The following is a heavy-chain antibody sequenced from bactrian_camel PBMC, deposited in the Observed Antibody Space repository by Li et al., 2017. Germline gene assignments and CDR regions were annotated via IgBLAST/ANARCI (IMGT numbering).Heavy chain of an antibody. Sequence: VQLVESGGGRVQAGGSLRLSCQVSGTTYGTHYLGWFRQAPGKEREGLAVIDSVGKRIVSDSLKDRFTISRDSAKNTLYLRIDSLKPDDTGMYYCAADLRSRSGSLCTSDLRYADVAFRRSDFGIPGQGTQVTVS. V-gene: IGHV3S53*01. CDR1: GTTYGTHY. D-gene: IGHD1*01. J-gene: IGHJ4*01. CDR2: IDSVGKR.